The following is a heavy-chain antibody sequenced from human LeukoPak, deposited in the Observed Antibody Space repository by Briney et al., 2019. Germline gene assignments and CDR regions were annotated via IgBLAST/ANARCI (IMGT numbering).Heavy chain of an antibody. Sequence: RGSLRLSCVASGFTFSSYWMSWVRQAPGKGLEWVANIKEDGSEKYYVDSVKGRFTISRDNAKNSLYLQMNSLRAEDTAVYYCARGYCSGGSCFDYWGQGTLVTVSS. J-gene: IGHJ4*02. CDR3: ARGYCSGGSCFDY. D-gene: IGHD2-15*01. CDR2: IKEDGSEK. CDR1: GFTFSSYW. V-gene: IGHV3-7*04.